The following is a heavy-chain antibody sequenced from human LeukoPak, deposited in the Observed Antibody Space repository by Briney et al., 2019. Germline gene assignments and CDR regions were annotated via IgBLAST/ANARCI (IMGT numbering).Heavy chain of an antibody. D-gene: IGHD5-24*01. V-gene: IGHV3-23*01. CDR3: AKKRDAFDI. CDR2: ISASADRT. J-gene: IGHJ3*02. CDR1: GFTFSSYA. Sequence: GGSLRLSCAASGFTFSSYAMSWVRQAPGKGLEWVSAISASADRTFDADSVKGRFVISRDNSKNTLYLHMNSLRAEDTAMYYCAKKRDAFDIWGQGTVVAVSS.